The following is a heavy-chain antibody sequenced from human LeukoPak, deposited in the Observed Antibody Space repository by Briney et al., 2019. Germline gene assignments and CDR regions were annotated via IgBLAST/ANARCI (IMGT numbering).Heavy chain of an antibody. J-gene: IGHJ6*03. D-gene: IGHD1-26*01. CDR1: GFTFSSYA. CDR3: AKVSSGWEYYYMDV. Sequence: GGSLRLSCAASGFTFSSYAMSWVRQAPGKGLEWVSTFSGSGGSTHYADSVKGRFTISRDNSKNTLYLQMNSLRAEDTAVYYCAKVSSGWEYYYMDVWGKGTTVTISS. CDR2: FSGSGGST. V-gene: IGHV3-23*01.